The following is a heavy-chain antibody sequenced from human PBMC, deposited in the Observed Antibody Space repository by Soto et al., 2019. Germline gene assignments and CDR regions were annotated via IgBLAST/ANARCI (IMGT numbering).Heavy chain of an antibody. V-gene: IGHV4-31*03. CDR1: GGSISSGGFY. CDR2: IYYSGST. D-gene: IGHD3-9*01. Sequence: PSETLSLTCTVSGGSISSGGFYWSWIRQHPGKGLEWIGYIYYSGSTYYNPSLKSRVTISVDTSKNQFSLKLSSVTAADTAVYYCARDRPYYDILTGSNNWFDPWGQGTLVTVSS. CDR3: ARDRPYYDILTGSNNWFDP. J-gene: IGHJ5*02.